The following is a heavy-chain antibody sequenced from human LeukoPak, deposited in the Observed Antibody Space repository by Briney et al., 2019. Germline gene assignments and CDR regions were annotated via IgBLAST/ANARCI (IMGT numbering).Heavy chain of an antibody. J-gene: IGHJ4*02. CDR3: AKDAYNSRDHVDYFDY. D-gene: IGHD5-24*01. V-gene: IGHV3-23*01. CDR2: IIGSGDTT. Sequence: PGRSLRLSCAASGFTFSTYAMSWVRQAPGKGLEWVSAIIGSGDTTHYADSVKGRFTISRDNSKNTLYLQMNSLRVDDTAVYYCAKDAYNSRDHVDYFDYWGQGTLVIVSS. CDR1: GFTFSTYA.